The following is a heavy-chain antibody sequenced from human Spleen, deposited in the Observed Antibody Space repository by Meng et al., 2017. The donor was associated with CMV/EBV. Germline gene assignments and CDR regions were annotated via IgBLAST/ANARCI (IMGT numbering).Heavy chain of an antibody. J-gene: IGHJ4*02. V-gene: IGHV4-34*01. Sequence: QVQLQQGGAGLLKPSETLSLTCAVYGGSFSGYYWSWIRQPPGKGLEWIGEINHSGSTNYNPSLKSRVTMSVDTSKNQISLRLRSVTAADTVVYYCATGSGDFDHWGQGTLVTVSS. CDR1: GGSFSGYY. D-gene: IGHD1-26*01. CDR2: INHSGST. CDR3: ATGSGDFDH.